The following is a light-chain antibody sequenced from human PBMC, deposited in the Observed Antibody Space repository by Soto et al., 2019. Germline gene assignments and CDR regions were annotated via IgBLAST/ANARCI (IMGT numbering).Light chain of an antibody. J-gene: IGKJ5*01. Sequence: DIQMTQSPSSVSASVGDRVTITCRASQGIRRWLAWYQQKPGKAPKLLGYAASILQSGVPSRLTGSRSGTAFTHTISTLPPEDFATYSGQQANSFPITYGHGTRLEIK. CDR1: QGIRRW. CDR2: AAS. CDR3: QQANSFPIT. V-gene: IGKV1D-12*01.